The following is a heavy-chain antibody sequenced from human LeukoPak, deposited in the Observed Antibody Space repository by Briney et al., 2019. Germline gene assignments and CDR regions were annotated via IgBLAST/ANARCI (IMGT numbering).Heavy chain of an antibody. CDR2: IQSDGSGT. D-gene: IGHD5-12*01. Sequence: PGGSLRLSCAASGFSFSTTWMHWVRQVPGKGLVWVSRIQSDGSGTIYADSVKGRFTISRDNAKNSLYLQMNSLRAEDTAVYYCARDSVNWGGYSGYEFYYYYYMDVWGKGTTVTVSS. CDR1: GFSFSTTW. CDR3: ARDSVNWGGYSGYEFYYYYYMDV. V-gene: IGHV3-74*01. J-gene: IGHJ6*03.